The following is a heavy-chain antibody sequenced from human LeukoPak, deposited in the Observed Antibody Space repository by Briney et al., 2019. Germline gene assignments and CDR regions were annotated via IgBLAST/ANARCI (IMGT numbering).Heavy chain of an antibody. V-gene: IGHV4-30-4*01. CDR1: GGSISSGDYY. CDR2: IYYSGST. D-gene: IGHD3-10*01. J-gene: IGHJ5*02. Sequence: SQTLSLTCTVSGGSISSGDYYWSWIRQPPGKGLEWIGYIYYSGSTYYNPSLKSRVTISVDTSKNQFSLKLSSVTAADAPVYYCARQGRRYGSGSYYRTWGQGTLVTVSS. CDR3: ARQGRRYGSGSYYRT.